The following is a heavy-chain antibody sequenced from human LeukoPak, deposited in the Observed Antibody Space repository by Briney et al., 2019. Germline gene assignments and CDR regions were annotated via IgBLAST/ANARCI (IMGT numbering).Heavy chain of an antibody. V-gene: IGHV3-9*01. CDR1: GFTFDDYA. D-gene: IGHD6-19*01. Sequence: PGGSLRLSCAASGFTFDDYAMHWVRQAPGKGLEWVSGISWNSGSIAYADSVKGRFTIPRDNAKNSLYLQMNSLRAEDTALYYCAKGSPVGSDSSGWYLMVGGWRYFDYWGQGTLVTVSS. J-gene: IGHJ4*02. CDR3: AKGSPVGSDSSGWYLMVGGWRYFDY. CDR2: ISWNSGSI.